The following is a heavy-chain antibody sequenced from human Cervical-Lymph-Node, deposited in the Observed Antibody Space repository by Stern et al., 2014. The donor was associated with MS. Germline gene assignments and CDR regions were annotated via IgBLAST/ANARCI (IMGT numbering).Heavy chain of an antibody. J-gene: IGHJ6*02. V-gene: IGHV1-18*01. CDR2: ISGYKGNT. CDR1: GETFGTYG. CDR3: AIMGTNGIDV. D-gene: IGHD5-18*01. Sequence: VQLVESGTEVKKPGASVKVSCKASGETFGTYGVNWVRQAPGQRLEWLGWISGYKGNTNYAQRLQGRVTLTTDTSTTTAYMELRSLRSDDTAVYYCAIMGTNGIDVWGQGTTVTVSS.